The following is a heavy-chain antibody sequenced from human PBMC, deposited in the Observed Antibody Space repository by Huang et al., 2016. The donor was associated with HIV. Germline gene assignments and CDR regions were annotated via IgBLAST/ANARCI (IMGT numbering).Heavy chain of an antibody. CDR2: VLSGGNT. CDR3: ARLPFDYVWGTQRQTALDELDV. Sequence: QLQLQESGPGLVRPSETLSLTCSVSGGSVNSGYYYWGWIRHPPGKGLEWVSRVLSGGNTFYSPSLKSVVSTSVDTSKKRFSLNLSSVTAADTAVYFCARLPFDYVWGTQRQTALDELDVWGQGTMVTVSS. CDR1: GGSVNSGYYY. D-gene: IGHD3-16*01. V-gene: IGHV4-39*01. J-gene: IGHJ3*01.